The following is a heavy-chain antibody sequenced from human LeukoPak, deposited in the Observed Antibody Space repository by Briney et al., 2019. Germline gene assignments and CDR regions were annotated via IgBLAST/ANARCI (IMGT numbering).Heavy chain of an antibody. CDR3: ARAPSEIGGYYPEYFRH. CDR2: IKSDGKT. CDR1: GFTFSSYW. V-gene: IGHV3-74*01. D-gene: IGHD3-22*01. J-gene: IGHJ1*01. Sequence: PGGSLRLSCAAYGFTFSSYWMHWVRQAPGKGLVWVSRIKSDGKTNYADSVKGRFTISRDNAKNTVSLQMNSLRAEDTGVYYCARAPSEIGGYYPEYFRHWGQGTLVTVSS.